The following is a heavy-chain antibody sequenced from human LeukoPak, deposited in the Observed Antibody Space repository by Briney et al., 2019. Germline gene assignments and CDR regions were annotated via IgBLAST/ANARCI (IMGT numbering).Heavy chain of an antibody. V-gene: IGHV4-4*07. Sequence: SETLSLTCTVSGGSISSYYWSWIRQPAGKGLEWIGRIYTSGSTNYNPSLKSRVTMSVDTSKNQFSLKLSSVTAADTAVYYCARDGIDSSSGYYYYYMDVWGKGTTVTVSS. CDR3: ARDGIDSSSGYYYYYMDV. D-gene: IGHD5-18*01. CDR2: IYTSGST. CDR1: GGSISSYY. J-gene: IGHJ6*03.